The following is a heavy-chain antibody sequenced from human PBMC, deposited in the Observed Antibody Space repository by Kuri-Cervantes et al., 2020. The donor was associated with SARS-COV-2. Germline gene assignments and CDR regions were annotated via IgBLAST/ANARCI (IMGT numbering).Heavy chain of an antibody. CDR1: GFTFSNAW. Sequence: LSLTCAASGFTFSNAWMNWVRQAPGKGLEWVGRIKSKTDGGTTDYAAPVKGRFTISRDDSKNTLYLRMNSLKTEDTAVYYCARDEWLQQQLVAGPYYYGMDVWGQGTTVTVSS. CDR2: IKSKTDGGTT. CDR3: ARDEWLQQQLVAGPYYYGMDV. V-gene: IGHV3-15*07. D-gene: IGHD6-13*01. J-gene: IGHJ6*02.